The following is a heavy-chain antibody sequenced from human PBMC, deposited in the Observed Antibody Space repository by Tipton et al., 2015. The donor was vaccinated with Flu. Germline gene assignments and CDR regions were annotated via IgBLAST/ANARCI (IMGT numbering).Heavy chain of an antibody. J-gene: IGHJ4*02. CDR1: GGSISSSTYY. Sequence: TLSLTCTVSGGSISSSTYYWGWIRQPPGKGLEWIGSIYYSGSSYYNPSLKSRVTISLDTSTNQFSLNLSSVTAADTAVYYCARALRGPVGATLGYWGQGTLVTVSS. D-gene: IGHD1-26*01. CDR3: ARALRGPVGATLGY. CDR2: IYYSGSS. V-gene: IGHV4-39*07.